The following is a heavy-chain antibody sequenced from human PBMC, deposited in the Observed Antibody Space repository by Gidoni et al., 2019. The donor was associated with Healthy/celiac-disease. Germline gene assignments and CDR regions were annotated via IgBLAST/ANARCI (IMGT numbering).Heavy chain of an antibody. CDR3: ARHHLEWELLGAAFDI. Sequence: QLQLQESGPGLVKPSETLSLTCTVSGGSISSSSYYWGWIRQPPGKGLEWIGSIYYSESTYYNPSLKSRVTISVDTSKNQFSLKLSSVTAADTAVYYCARHHLEWELLGAAFDIWGQGTMVTVSS. J-gene: IGHJ3*02. CDR2: IYYSEST. D-gene: IGHD1-26*01. V-gene: IGHV4-39*01. CDR1: GGSISSSSYY.